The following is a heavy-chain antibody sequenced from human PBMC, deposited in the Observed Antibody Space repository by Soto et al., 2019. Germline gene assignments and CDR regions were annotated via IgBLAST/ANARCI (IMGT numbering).Heavy chain of an antibody. Sequence: EVQLLESGRGLVQPGGSLRLSCAASGFTFSSYAMSWVRQAPGKGLEWVSAISGSGGSTYYADSVKGRFTISRDNSKNTLYLQMNCLRAEDTAVYYCAKVTPVGYFDWFYYYMDVWGKGTTVTVSS. V-gene: IGHV3-23*01. CDR2: ISGSGGST. J-gene: IGHJ6*03. CDR1: GFTFSSYA. D-gene: IGHD3-9*01. CDR3: AKVTPVGYFDWFYYYMDV.